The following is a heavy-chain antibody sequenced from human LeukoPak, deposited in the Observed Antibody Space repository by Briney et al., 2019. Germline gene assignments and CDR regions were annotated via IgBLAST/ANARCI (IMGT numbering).Heavy chain of an antibody. CDR3: AKDSARLARGEFDP. D-gene: IGHD3-10*01. CDR2: ISGSGGST. Sequence: GGSLRLSCAASGFTFSGYAMSWVRQAPGKGLEWASAISGSGGSTYYADSVKGRFTISRDNSKNTLYLQMNSLRAEDTAVYYCAKDSARLARGEFDPWGQGTLVTVSS. J-gene: IGHJ5*02. V-gene: IGHV3-23*01. CDR1: GFTFSGYA.